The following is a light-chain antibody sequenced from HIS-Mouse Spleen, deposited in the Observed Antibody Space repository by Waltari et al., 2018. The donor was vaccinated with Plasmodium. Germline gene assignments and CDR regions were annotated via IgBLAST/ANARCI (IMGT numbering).Light chain of an antibody. Sequence: QSALTQPASVSGSPGQSIPISCTGTSSDVAGYNYVPWYQQHPGKAPKLMIYDVSNLPSGVSNRFSGSKSGNTASLTISGLQAEDEADYYCSSYTSSSPWVFGGGTKLTVL. CDR3: SSYTSSSPWV. CDR2: DVS. CDR1: SSDVAGYNY. J-gene: IGLJ3*02. V-gene: IGLV2-14*03.